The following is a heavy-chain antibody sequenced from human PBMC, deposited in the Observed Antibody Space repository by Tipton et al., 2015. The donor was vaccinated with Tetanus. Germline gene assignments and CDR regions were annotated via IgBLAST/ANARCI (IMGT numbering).Heavy chain of an antibody. Sequence: SLRLSCAASGFTFSSYGMHWVRQAPGKGLEWAAVIWYDGSNKYYADSVKGRFTISRDNSKNTLYLQMNSLRAEDTAVYYCARMSGDYARYFDYWGQGTLVTVSS. V-gene: IGHV3-33*01. CDR1: GFTFSSYG. J-gene: IGHJ4*02. CDR2: IWYDGSNK. CDR3: ARMSGDYARYFDY. D-gene: IGHD4-17*01.